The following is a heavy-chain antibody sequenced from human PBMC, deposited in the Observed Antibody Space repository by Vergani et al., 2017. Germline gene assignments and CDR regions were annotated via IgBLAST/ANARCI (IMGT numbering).Heavy chain of an antibody. Sequence: EVQLVESGGGLVQPGGSLRLSCAASGFTFSSHEMHWVRQSPGKGLEWVSYISSSGSTIYYADSVKGRFPISRDNAKNALYLQMNSLRAEDTAVYYCARGTSSSHDFSYYYYYGMDVWGQGTTVTVSS. D-gene: IGHD6-6*01. J-gene: IGHJ6*02. CDR2: ISSSGSTI. CDR3: ARGTSSSHDFSYYYYYGMDV. CDR1: GFTFSSHE. V-gene: IGHV3-48*03.